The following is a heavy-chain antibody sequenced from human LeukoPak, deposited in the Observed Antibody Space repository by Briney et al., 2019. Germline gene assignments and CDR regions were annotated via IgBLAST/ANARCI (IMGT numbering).Heavy chain of an antibody. V-gene: IGHV3-15*01. Sequence: GGSLRLSCAASGFTFIDAWISWVRQAPGKGLEWVGRSKSKSAGGTIDYAAPVKGRFTVSRDDSKNAFFLQMNSLRAEDTAVYYCTTDLGIQILPLFAHWGQGIMVTVAS. J-gene: IGHJ1*01. CDR2: SKSKSAGGTI. D-gene: IGHD1-26*01. CDR3: TTDLGIQILPLFAH. CDR1: GFTFIDAW.